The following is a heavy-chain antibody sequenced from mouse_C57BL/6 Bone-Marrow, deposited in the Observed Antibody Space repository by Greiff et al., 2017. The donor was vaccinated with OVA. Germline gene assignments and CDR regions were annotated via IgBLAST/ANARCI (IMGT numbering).Heavy chain of an antibody. V-gene: IGHV5-6*01. Sequence: EVKLVESGGDLVKPGGSLKLSCAASGFTFSSYGMSWVRQTPDTRLEWVATISSGGSYTYSPDSVKGRFTISRDNAKNTLYLQRSSLKSEDTAMYYCARHPLYYSNYDWFAYWGQGTLVTVSA. CDR3: ARHPLYYSNYDWFAY. CDR2: ISSGGSYT. D-gene: IGHD2-5*01. J-gene: IGHJ3*01. CDR1: GFTFSSYG.